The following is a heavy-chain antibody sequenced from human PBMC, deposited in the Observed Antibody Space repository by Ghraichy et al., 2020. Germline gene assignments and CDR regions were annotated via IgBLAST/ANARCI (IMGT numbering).Heavy chain of an antibody. CDR3: AKGPYYQQLVSPLDY. CDR2: ISGSGGST. V-gene: IGHV3-23*01. D-gene: IGHD6-13*01. J-gene: IGHJ4*02. CDR1: GFTFSSYA. Sequence: GGSLRLSCAASGFTFSSYAMSWVRQAPGKGLEWVSAISGSGGSTYYADSVKGRFTISRDNSKNTLYLQMNSLRAEDTAVYYCAKGPYYQQLVSPLDYWGQGTLVTVSS.